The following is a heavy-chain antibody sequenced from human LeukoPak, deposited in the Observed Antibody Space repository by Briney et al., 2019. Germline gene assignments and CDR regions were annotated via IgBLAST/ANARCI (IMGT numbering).Heavy chain of an antibody. Sequence: GGSLRLPCSASGFTFSSYAMHWVRQAPGKGLEYVSAISSHGGSTYYADSVKGRFTISRDNSKNTLYLQMSSLRAEDTALYYCARGYSGYVFLDYWGQGTLVTVSS. J-gene: IGHJ4*02. D-gene: IGHD5-12*01. CDR1: GFTFSSYA. V-gene: IGHV3-64D*06. CDR3: ARGYSGYVFLDY. CDR2: ISSHGGST.